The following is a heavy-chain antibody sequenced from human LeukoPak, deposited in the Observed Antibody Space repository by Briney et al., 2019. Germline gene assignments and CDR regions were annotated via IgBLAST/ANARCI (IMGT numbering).Heavy chain of an antibody. CDR3: ARDTEVPAAIRYNWFDP. V-gene: IGHV1-8*01. Sequence: GASVKVSCKASGYTFTSYDINWVRQATGQGLEWMGWMNPNSGNTGYAQKFQGRVTMTRNTSISTAYMELSSLRSEDTAVYYCARDTEVPAAIRYNWFDPWGQGTLVTVSS. D-gene: IGHD2-2*02. CDR1: GYTFTSYD. CDR2: MNPNSGNT. J-gene: IGHJ5*02.